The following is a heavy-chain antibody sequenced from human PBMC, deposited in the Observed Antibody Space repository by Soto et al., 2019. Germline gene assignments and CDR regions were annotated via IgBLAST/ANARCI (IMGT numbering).Heavy chain of an antibody. Sequence: QVQLVQSGAEVRKPGSSVKVSCKASGSTISSYVIAWVRQAPGQSLEWMGGIITVTGPANYAQKFQGRLTITADEATSIAYIELGSLRSEDTDVYYCAREYYGSGTYGYYGMEVWGKGTTVTVSS. CDR1: GSTISSYV. D-gene: IGHD3-10*01. V-gene: IGHV1-69*01. J-gene: IGHJ6*04. CDR3: AREYYGSGTYGYYGMEV. CDR2: IITVTGPA.